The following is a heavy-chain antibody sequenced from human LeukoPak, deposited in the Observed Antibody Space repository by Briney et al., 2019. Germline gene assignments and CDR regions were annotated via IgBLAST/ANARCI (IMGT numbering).Heavy chain of an antibody. Sequence: ASVKVSCKASGYTLSDYYMHWVRQAPGQGLQWVGWINPNSGDTHYAQMFQGRVTMTGDTSINTAYMELRRVRSDDTAVYYCAKSAQYSSAWFTGSFDYWGQGTLVTVSS. D-gene: IGHD6-13*01. V-gene: IGHV1-2*02. CDR3: AKSAQYSSAWFTGSFDY. CDR2: INPNSGDT. CDR1: GYTLSDYY. J-gene: IGHJ4*02.